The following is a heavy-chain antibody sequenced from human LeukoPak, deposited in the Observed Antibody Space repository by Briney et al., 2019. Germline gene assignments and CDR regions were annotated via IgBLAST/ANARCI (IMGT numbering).Heavy chain of an antibody. D-gene: IGHD2-21*02. J-gene: IGHJ4*02. CDR3: ARDLGGDRTFDY. Sequence: PGGSLRLSCAASGFTFSSYWMHWVRQAPGKGLVWVSRIDSDGSSRSYADSVKGRFTISRGNAKNTLYLQMNSLRAEDTAVYYCARDLGGDRTFDYWGQGTLVTVSS. V-gene: IGHV3-74*01. CDR1: GFTFSSYW. CDR2: IDSDGSSR.